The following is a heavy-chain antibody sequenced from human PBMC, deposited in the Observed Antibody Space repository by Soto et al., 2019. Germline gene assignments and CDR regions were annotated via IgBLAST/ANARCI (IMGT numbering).Heavy chain of an antibody. Sequence: SETLSLTCTVSGGSMRNYFWTWIRQPPGKGLEWIGYIHYSGTTSFFPSYNPSLRSRVTISGDTSKNQFSLKLLSVTTADTAVYFCAAGEASSRNLAPYYLDFWGQGTLVTVSS. CDR3: AAGEASSRNLAPYYLDF. CDR1: GGSMRNYF. V-gene: IGHV4-59*01. J-gene: IGHJ4*02. D-gene: IGHD6-13*01. CDR2: IHYSGTT.